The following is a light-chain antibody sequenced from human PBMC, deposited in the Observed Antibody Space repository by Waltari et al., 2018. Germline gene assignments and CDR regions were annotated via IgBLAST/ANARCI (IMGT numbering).Light chain of an antibody. V-gene: IGLV1-51*01. CDR1: NSNIGNNY. CDR3: GTWDSSLSTVV. Sequence: QSVLTQSPSVSAAPGQKVTISCSGSNSNIGNNYVSWYQQLPGAAPKVLIYDNNKRPSGIPDRFSGSESGTSATLGITGLQTGDEADYYCGTWDSSLSTVVFGGGTRLTVL. J-gene: IGLJ2*01. CDR2: DNN.